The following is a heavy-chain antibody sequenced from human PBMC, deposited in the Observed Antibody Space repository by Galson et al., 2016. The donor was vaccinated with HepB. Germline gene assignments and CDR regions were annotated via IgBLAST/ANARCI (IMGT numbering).Heavy chain of an antibody. J-gene: IGHJ6*03. V-gene: IGHV3-23*01. CDR1: GFSFSNYA. D-gene: IGHD3-10*01. CDR3: ARGSGSGSSRFRFYFYLDM. Sequence: SLRLSCAASGFSFSNYAMNWVRQAPGKGLEWVSTITTGGDSTYYPDSVRGRFGISRDTSSNTLYLQMTSLRVDDSAIYYCARGSGSGSSRFRFYFYLDMWSKGTTVTVSS. CDR2: ITTGGDST.